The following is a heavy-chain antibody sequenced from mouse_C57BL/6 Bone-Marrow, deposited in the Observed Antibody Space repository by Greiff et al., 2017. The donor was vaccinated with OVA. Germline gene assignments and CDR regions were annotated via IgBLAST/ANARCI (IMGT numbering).Heavy chain of an antibody. CDR2: ISDGGSYT. V-gene: IGHV5-4*01. CDR3: ARAPYDYAWFAY. Sequence: DVHLVESGGGLVKPGGSLKLSCAASGFTFSSYAMSWVRQTPEKRLEWVATISDGGSYTYYPDNVKGRFTISRDNAKNNLYLQMSHLKSEDTAMYYCARAPYDYAWFAYWGQGTLVTVSA. J-gene: IGHJ3*01. D-gene: IGHD2-4*01. CDR1: GFTFSSYA.